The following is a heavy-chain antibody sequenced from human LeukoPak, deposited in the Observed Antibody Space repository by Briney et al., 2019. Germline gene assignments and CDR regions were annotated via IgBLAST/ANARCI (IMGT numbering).Heavy chain of an antibody. D-gene: IGHD6-19*01. CDR2: IYTSGST. Sequence: PSETLSLTCTVSGGSISSGSYYWSWIRQPAGKGLEWIGRIYTSGSTNYNPSLKSRVTISVDTSKNQFSLKLSSVTAADTAVYYCARQVQWPPWFDPWGQGTLVTVSS. V-gene: IGHV4-61*02. CDR1: GGSISSGSYY. J-gene: IGHJ5*02. CDR3: ARQVQWPPWFDP.